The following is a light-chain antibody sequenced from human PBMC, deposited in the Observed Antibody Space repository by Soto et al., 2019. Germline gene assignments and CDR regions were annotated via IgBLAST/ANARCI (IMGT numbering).Light chain of an antibody. Sequence: QSVLTQPPSASGTPGQRVTISCSGSTSNIGSNTVNWFQQLPGTAPKLLIYSTNQRPSGVPDRFSGSKSGTSASLAISGLQSEDEADYSCATWDDSLDGLLFGGGTKLTVL. J-gene: IGLJ2*01. CDR1: TSNIGSNT. CDR3: ATWDDSLDGLL. V-gene: IGLV1-44*01. CDR2: STN.